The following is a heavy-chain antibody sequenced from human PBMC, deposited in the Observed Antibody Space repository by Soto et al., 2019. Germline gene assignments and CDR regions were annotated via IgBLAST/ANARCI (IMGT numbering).Heavy chain of an antibody. J-gene: IGHJ3*02. CDR3: ARYHWNYGGDAFDI. CDR2: MNPNSGNT. D-gene: IGHD1-7*01. V-gene: IGHV1-8*01. Sequence: QVQLVQSGAEVKKPGASVKVSCKASGYTFTSNDINWVRQATGQGLEWMGWMNPNSGNTGFAQKFQGRVTMTRYTSITTAYMELSSLRSEDTSVYYCARYHWNYGGDAFDIWGQGTMVTVSS. CDR1: GYTFTSND.